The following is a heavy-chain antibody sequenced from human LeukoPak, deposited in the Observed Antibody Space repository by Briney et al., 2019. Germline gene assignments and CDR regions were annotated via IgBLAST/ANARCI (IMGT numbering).Heavy chain of an antibody. CDR1: GFTFSGYS. D-gene: IGHD7-27*01. V-gene: IGHV3-48*01. CDR2: ISSGSRTI. J-gene: IGHJ4*02. Sequence: PGGTLRLSCAVSGFTFSGYSMNWGRQAPGGGLEWRSYISSGSRTIFYGDSVKGRFIISRDNAKNSLYLLMNSLRADDTAVYYCVRESIIGDRDFDHWGQGTLITVSS. CDR3: VRESIIGDRDFDH.